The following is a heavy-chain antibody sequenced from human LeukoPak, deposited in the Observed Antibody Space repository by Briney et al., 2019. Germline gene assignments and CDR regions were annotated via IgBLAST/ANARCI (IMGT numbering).Heavy chain of an antibody. D-gene: IGHD1-26*01. V-gene: IGHV7-4-1*02. CDR3: ASGPSYSGSNEYFDS. CDR2: INTNTGSP. Sequence: GASVKVSCKASGYTFSSYTMNWVRQAPGQGLEWMGWINTNTGSPTYAQDYTGRFVFSLDTPVSTTYLQISRLKAEDTAVYYCASGPSYSGSNEYFDSWGQGTLVTVSS. CDR1: GYTFSSYT. J-gene: IGHJ4*02.